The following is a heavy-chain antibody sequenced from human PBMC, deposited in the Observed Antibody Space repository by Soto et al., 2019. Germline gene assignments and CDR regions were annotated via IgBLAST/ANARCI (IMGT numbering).Heavy chain of an antibody. CDR2: IYYSGST. V-gene: IGHV4-39*01. D-gene: IGHD4-4*01. CDR3: ARPVTVAGAIDP. CDR1: GGSISSSSYY. J-gene: IGHJ5*02. Sequence: PSETLSLTCTVSGGSISSSSYYWGWIRQPPGKGLEWIGSIYYSGSTYYNPSLKSRVTISVDTSKNQFSLKLSSVTAADTAVYYCARPVTVAGAIDPWGQGTLVTV.